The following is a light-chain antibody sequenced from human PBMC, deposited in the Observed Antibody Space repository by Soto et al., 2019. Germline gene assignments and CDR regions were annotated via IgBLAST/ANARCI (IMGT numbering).Light chain of an antibody. J-gene: IGKJ1*01. CDR3: QQYNSYSGT. CDR2: KAS. V-gene: IGKV1-5*03. CDR1: QSISSW. Sequence: DIQMTQSPSTLSASVGDRVTITCRASQSISSWLAWYQQKPGRAPNLLIYKASSLESGVPSRFSGSGSGTAFTLTISSLPPDDFATYYCQQYNSYSGTFGQGTKVDIK.